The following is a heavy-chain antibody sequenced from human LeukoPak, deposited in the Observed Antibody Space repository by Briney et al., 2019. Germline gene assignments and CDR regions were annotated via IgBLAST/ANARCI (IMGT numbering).Heavy chain of an antibody. J-gene: IGHJ4*02. CDR1: GFTFSSYA. D-gene: IGHD2-2*01. CDR2: INGDGDST. V-gene: IGHV3-23*01. Sequence: GGSLRLSCAASGFTFSSYAMSWVRQAPGKRLEWVSVINGDGDSTYYADSVKGRFTIPRDISINTLHLQMNSLRAEDTAVYYWAKGDRASCYAALQYWGQGTLVTVSS. CDR3: AKGDRASCYAALQY.